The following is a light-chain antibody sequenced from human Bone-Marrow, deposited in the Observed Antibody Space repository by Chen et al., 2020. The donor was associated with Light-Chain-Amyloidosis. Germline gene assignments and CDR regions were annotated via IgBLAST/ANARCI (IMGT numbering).Light chain of an antibody. CDR1: QSVSNN. V-gene: IGKV3-11*01. J-gene: IGKJ5*01. Sequence: EIVLTQPPPTLSLSPGERATLSCRASQSVSNNLGWYQQKPGQAPRLLIYDADSRATGTPARFSGNGSETDFTLTVSSLEPGDFAVYYCQQRNNWPITFGQGTRLEFK. CDR3: QQRNNWPIT. CDR2: DAD.